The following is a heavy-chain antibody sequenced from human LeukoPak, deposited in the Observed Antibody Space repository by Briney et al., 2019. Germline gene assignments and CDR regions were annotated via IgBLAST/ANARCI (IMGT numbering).Heavy chain of an antibody. CDR1: GGSISSGGNS. Sequence: SETLSLTCAVSGGSISSGGNSWSWIRQPPGKGLEWIGYIYHSGSTYYNPSLRSRVTISVDRSKNQFSLKLSSVTAADTAVYYSVGTRGYYYDSSGYIDYWGQGTLVTVSS. J-gene: IGHJ4*02. V-gene: IGHV4-30-2*01. CDR2: IYHSGST. CDR3: VGTRGYYYDSSGYIDY. D-gene: IGHD3-22*01.